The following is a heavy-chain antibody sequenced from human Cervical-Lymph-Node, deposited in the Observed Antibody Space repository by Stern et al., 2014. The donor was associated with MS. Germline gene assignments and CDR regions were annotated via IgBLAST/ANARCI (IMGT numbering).Heavy chain of an antibody. Sequence: QLVQSGAEVKKPGESLKISCKTSGYSFSNFWIGWVRQKPGKGLEGMGIIYPDDSDTTYIPSFQGHVPISADESISTAYLQWRSLKASDTAMYYCVRRRDSDSYDTFDIWGQGTMLIVSS. CDR1: GYSFSNFW. D-gene: IGHD3-22*01. V-gene: IGHV5-51*01. J-gene: IGHJ3*02. CDR3: VRRRDSDSYDTFDI. CDR2: IYPDDSDT.